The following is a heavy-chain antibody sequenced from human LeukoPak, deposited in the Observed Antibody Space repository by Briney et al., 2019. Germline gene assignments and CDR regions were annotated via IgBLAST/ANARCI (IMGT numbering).Heavy chain of an antibody. CDR1: GYTFTSYG. D-gene: IGHD1-26*01. J-gene: IGHJ4*02. CDR2: ISAYNGNT. CDR3: ARENFQWELLGFDY. Sequence: ASVKVSCKASGYTFTSYGISWVRQAPGQGLEWMGWISAYNGNTNYAQKLQGRVTMATDTSTSTAYMELRSLRSDDTAVYYCARENFQWELLGFDYWGQGTLVTVSS. V-gene: IGHV1-18*01.